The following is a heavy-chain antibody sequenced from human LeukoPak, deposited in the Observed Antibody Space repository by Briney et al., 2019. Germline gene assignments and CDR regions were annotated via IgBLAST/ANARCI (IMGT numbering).Heavy chain of an antibody. J-gene: IGHJ4*02. Sequence: SGGSLRLSCAASGFTFSSYNMHWVRQAPGKGLEWVALISSDGSNQYYADSVKGRFTISRDNSKNTLYLQMNSLRPEDTAMYYCARDMGYRFGHGFDYWGQGSLVTVSS. CDR1: GFTFSSYN. CDR3: ARDMGYRFGHGFDY. V-gene: IGHV3-30*03. D-gene: IGHD5-18*01. CDR2: ISSDGSNQ.